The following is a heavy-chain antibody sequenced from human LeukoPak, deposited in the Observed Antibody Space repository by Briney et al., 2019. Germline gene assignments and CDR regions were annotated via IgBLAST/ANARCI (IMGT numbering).Heavy chain of an antibody. V-gene: IGHV3-21*01. CDR2: ISSISSYI. D-gene: IGHD1-7*01. J-gene: IGHJ4*02. Sequence: PGGSLRLSCAASGFTFSSYWMSWVRQAPGKGLEWVSSISSISSYIYYADSLKGRFTISRDNAKNSLYLQMNSLRAEDTAVYYCARGNYGTFDYWGQGTLVTVSS. CDR1: GFTFSSYW. CDR3: ARGNYGTFDY.